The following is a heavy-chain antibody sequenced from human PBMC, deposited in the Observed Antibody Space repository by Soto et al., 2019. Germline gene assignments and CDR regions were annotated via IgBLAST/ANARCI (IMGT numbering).Heavy chain of an antibody. J-gene: IGHJ4*02. V-gene: IGHV1-18*01. CDR3: ARSQGRGYVDY. CDR1: GYTFTSCG. Sequence: GASVEVSCKASGYTFTSCGSSWVRQAPGQGLEWMGWISAYNGNTNYAQKLQGRVTMTTDTSTSTAYMELRSLRSDDTAVYYCARSQGRGYVDYWGQGTLVTVSS. CDR2: ISAYNGNT.